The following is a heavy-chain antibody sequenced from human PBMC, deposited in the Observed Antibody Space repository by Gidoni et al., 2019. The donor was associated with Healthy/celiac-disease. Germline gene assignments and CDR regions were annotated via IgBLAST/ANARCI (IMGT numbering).Heavy chain of an antibody. J-gene: IGHJ6*02. CDR1: TGYY. Sequence: TGYYMHWVRQAPGQGLEWMGWINPNSGGTNYAQKFQGRVTMTRDTSISTAYMELSRLRSDDTAVYYCARTTAMVKYGMDVWGQGTTVTVSS. V-gene: IGHV1-2*02. CDR2: INPNSGGT. CDR3: ARTTAMVKYGMDV. D-gene: IGHD5-18*01.